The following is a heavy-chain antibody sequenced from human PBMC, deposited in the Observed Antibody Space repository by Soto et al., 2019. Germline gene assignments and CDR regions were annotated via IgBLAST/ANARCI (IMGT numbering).Heavy chain of an antibody. J-gene: IGHJ4*02. CDR2: IYHSGTT. CDR1: GASVSSGDYS. Sequence: QLQLQESGSGLVRPSQTLSLTCAVSGASVSSGDYSWSWIRQPPGKGLEWIGYIYHSGTTTYNPSVKSRVTISIDRSNNQFTLKLTSVTAADTAVYYCASDYGSGSYRFDFWGQGTLVTVSS. V-gene: IGHV4-30-2*01. CDR3: ASDYGSGSYRFDF. D-gene: IGHD3-10*01.